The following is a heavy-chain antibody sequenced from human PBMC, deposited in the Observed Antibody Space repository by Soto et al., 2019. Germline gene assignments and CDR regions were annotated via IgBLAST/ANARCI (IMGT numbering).Heavy chain of an antibody. Sequence: GGSLRLSCAASGFTFSSYSMNWVRQAPGKGLEWVSYISSSSSTIYYADSVKGRFTISRDNAKNSLYLQMNSLRDEDTAVYYCARDLRYYYDSSGYGWNRDDAFDIWGQGTMVTVSS. J-gene: IGHJ3*02. CDR1: GFTFSSYS. D-gene: IGHD3-22*01. V-gene: IGHV3-48*02. CDR2: ISSSSSTI. CDR3: ARDLRYYYDSSGYGWNRDDAFDI.